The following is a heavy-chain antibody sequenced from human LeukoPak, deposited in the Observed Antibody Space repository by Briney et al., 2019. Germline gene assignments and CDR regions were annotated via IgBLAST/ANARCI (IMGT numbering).Heavy chain of an antibody. D-gene: IGHD6-6*01. CDR3: ARGYSSSSLLFVRNRTILDY. V-gene: IGHV3-11*04. CDR1: GITFSDYY. Sequence: GGSLRLSCAASGITFSDYYMSWIRQAPGKGLEWVSYISTTGNTIYYADSVKGRFTISRDNAKNSLYLQMNSLRAEDTAVYYCARGYSSSSLLFVRNRTILDYWGQGTLVTVSS. J-gene: IGHJ4*02. CDR2: ISTTGNTI.